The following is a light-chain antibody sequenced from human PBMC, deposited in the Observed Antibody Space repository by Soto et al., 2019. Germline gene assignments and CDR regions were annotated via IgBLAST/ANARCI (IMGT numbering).Light chain of an antibody. CDR3: CSNAGSYTIV. Sequence: QSALTQPRSVSGSPGQSVTLSCTGTSSDVGGYNYVSWYQQHPGKAPKLMIYDVITRPSGVPDRFSGSKSGNTASLTISGLQAEDEADYYCCSNAGSYTIVFATGTKVTVL. CDR1: SSDVGGYNY. V-gene: IGLV2-11*01. CDR2: DVI. J-gene: IGLJ1*01.